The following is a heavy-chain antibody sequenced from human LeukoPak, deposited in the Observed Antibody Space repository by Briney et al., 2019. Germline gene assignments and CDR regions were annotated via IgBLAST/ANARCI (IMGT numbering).Heavy chain of an antibody. J-gene: IGHJ6*02. CDR3: AKAASSSWPSYYYGMDV. CDR2: ITGSVGNT. CDR1: GFIFSSYS. V-gene: IGHV3-23*01. D-gene: IGHD6-13*01. Sequence: GGSLRLSCAASGFIFSSYSMSWVRQAPGKGLEWVSVITGSVGNTYYAASVKGRFPISKDNSKNTVYLEMSSLRVDDTAVYYCAKAASSSWPSYYYGMDVWGQGTTVTVSS.